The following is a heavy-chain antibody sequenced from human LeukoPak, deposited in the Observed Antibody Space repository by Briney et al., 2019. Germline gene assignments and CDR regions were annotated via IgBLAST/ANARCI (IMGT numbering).Heavy chain of an antibody. CDR1: GFTFSSYG. D-gene: IGHD6-13*01. V-gene: IGHV3-30*18. CDR2: ISYDGSNK. Sequence: PGGSLRLSCAASGFTFSSYGMHWVRQAPGKGLEWVAVISYDGSNKYYADSVKGRFTISRDNSKNTLYLLMNSLRAEDTAVYYCAKARIAAAAHDAFDIWGQGTMVTVSS. CDR3: AKARIAAAAHDAFDI. J-gene: IGHJ3*02.